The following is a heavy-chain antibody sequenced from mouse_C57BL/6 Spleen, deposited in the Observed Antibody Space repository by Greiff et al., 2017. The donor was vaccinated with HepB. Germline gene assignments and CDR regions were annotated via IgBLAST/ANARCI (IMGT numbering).Heavy chain of an antibody. Sequence: VKLVESGPELVRPGVSVKISCKGSGYTFTDYAMHWVNQSHAKSLEWIGVISTYYGDASYNQKFKDKATMTVDKSSSTAYMELASLTSEDSAVYYYAAQATWFAYWGQGTLVTVSA. CDR1: GYTFTDYA. J-gene: IGHJ3*01. V-gene: IGHV1-67*01. CDR3: AAQATWFAY. CDR2: ISTYYGDA. D-gene: IGHD3-2*02.